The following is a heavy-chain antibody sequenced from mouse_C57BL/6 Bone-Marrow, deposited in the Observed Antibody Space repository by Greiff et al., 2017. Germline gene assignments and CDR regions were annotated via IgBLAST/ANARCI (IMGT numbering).Heavy chain of an antibody. Sequence: QVQLQQPGAELVMPGASVKLSCKASGYTFTSYWMHWVKQRPGQGLEWIGEIDPSDSYTNYNQKFKGKSTLTVDKSSSTSYMQLSSLSSEDSAVYYFARESNYALDYWVQGTSVTVSS. CDR2: IDPSDSYT. CDR3: ARESNYALDY. V-gene: IGHV1-69*01. D-gene: IGHD5-1*01. J-gene: IGHJ4*01. CDR1: GYTFTSYW.